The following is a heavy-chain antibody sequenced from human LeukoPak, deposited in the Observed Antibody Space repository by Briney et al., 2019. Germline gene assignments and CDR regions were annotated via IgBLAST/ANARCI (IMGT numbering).Heavy chain of an antibody. V-gene: IGHV3-30*18. CDR2: ISYDGSNK. CDR3: AKDGSLGDYYYYGMDV. J-gene: IGHJ6*02. Sequence: GGSLRLSCAASGFTFSSYAMSWVRQAPGKGLERVAVISYDGSNKYYADSVKGRFTISRDNSKNTLYLQMNSLRAEDTAVYYCAKDGSLGDYYYYGMDVWGQGSTVTVSS. CDR1: GFTFSSYA.